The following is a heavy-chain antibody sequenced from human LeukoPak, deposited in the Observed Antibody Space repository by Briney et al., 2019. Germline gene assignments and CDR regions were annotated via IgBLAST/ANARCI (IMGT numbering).Heavy chain of an antibody. V-gene: IGHV3-9*01. J-gene: IGHJ4*02. CDR2: ISWNSGSI. CDR1: GFTFDDYA. CDR3: AKVTVRWSRD. Sequence: GGSLRLSCAASGFTFDDYAMHWVRQAPGKGLEWVSGISWNSGSIGYADSVKGRFTISRDNAKNSLYLEMDSLRAEDTAVYYCAKVTVRWSRDWGQGTLVTVSS. D-gene: IGHD1-20*01.